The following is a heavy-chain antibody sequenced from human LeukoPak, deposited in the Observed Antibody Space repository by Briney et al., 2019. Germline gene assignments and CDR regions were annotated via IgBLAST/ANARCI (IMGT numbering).Heavy chain of an antibody. J-gene: IGHJ5*02. CDR3: GGGGLWFGEFHNWFDP. CDR2: ISYDGSNK. V-gene: IGHV3-30*03. CDR1: GFTFSSYG. D-gene: IGHD3-10*01. Sequence: GGSLRLSCAASGFTFSSYGMHWVRQAPGKGLEWVAVISYDGSNKYYADSVKGRFTISRDNSKNTLYLQMNSLRAEDTAVYYWGGGGLWFGEFHNWFDPWGQGTLVTVSS.